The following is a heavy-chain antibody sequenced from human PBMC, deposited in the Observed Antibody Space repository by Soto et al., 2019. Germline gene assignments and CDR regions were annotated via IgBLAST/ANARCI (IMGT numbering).Heavy chain of an antibody. D-gene: IGHD3-9*01. J-gene: IGHJ6*02. CDR2: IYQSGTT. CDR3: ARGVILRYFDWFYYYYGMDV. CDR1: GDSISSGGYS. V-gene: IGHV4-30-2*01. Sequence: PSETLSLTCDVSGDSISSGGYSWNWIRQPPGKGLEWIGNIYQSGTTDYNPSLKSRVTISVDRSKNQFSLKLSSVTAADTAVYYCARGVILRYFDWFYYYYGMDVWGQGTTVTVSS.